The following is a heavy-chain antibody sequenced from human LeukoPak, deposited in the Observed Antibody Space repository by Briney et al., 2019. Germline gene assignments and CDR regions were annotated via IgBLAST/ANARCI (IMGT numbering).Heavy chain of an antibody. D-gene: IGHD6-19*01. Sequence: GASVKVSCKASGYTFTSYDINWVRQATGQGLELMGWMNPNSGNTGYAQKFQSRVTMTRNTSISTAYMELSSLRSEDTAVYYCNCIAVAGEPFDYWGQGTLVTVSS. J-gene: IGHJ4*02. CDR3: NCIAVAGEPFDY. CDR2: MNPNSGNT. CDR1: GYTFTSYD. V-gene: IGHV1-8*01.